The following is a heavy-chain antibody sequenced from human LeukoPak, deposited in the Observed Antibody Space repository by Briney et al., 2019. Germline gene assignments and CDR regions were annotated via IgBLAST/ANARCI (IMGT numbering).Heavy chain of an antibody. CDR1: GFTFSSYW. D-gene: IGHD3-16*01. Sequence: GGSLRLSCEASGFTFSSYWMSWVRQAPGKGLEWVANIKQDGSQKYYVDSVKGRFTISRDNAKNSLYLQMNSLRPEDTAVYYCARDILRFYFDYWGQGTLVTVSS. J-gene: IGHJ4*02. CDR3: ARDILRFYFDY. CDR2: IKQDGSQK. V-gene: IGHV3-7*01.